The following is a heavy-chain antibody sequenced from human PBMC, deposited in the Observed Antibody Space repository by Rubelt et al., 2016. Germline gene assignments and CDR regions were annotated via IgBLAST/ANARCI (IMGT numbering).Heavy chain of an antibody. CDR3: ASDSRDWFDP. CDR1: GHTLTGFV. V-gene: IGHV7-4-1*01. CDR2: INTNTGNP. J-gene: IGHJ5*02. D-gene: IGHD6-6*01. Sequence: QVQLVQSGSELKKPGASVKVSCKASGHTLTGFVINWVRQAPGQGLEWMGWINTNTGNPTYAQGFTGRFVFSLDTSVSTAYLQICSLKAEDTAVYYCASDSRDWFDPWGQGTLVTVSS.